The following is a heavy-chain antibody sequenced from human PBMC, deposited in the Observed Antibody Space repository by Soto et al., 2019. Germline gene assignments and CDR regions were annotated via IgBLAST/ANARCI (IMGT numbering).Heavy chain of an antibody. J-gene: IGHJ5*02. D-gene: IGHD2-2*01. CDR1: GGSISSYY. CDR3: ARHASDIVVVPAAIWFDP. CDR2: IYYSGST. V-gene: IGHV4-39*01. Sequence: SETLSLTCTVSGGSISSYYGGWIRQPPGKGLEWIGSIYYSGSTYYNPSLKSRVTISVDTSKNQFSLKLSSVTAADTAVYYRARHASDIVVVPAAIWFDPWGQGTLVTVSS.